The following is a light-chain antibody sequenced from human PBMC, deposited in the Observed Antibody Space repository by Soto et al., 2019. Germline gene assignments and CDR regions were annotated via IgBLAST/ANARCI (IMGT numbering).Light chain of an antibody. J-gene: IGKJ2*01. CDR1: QSVSSY. V-gene: IGKV3-11*01. CDR3: QQRSNWPPA. CDR2: DAS. Sequence: EIVLTQAPATLSLSPGERATLSCRASQSVSSYLAWYQQKPGQAPRLLIYDASNRATGIPARFSGSGSGTDFTLTISSLEPEDFAVYSCQQRSNWPPACGQGTKLEIK.